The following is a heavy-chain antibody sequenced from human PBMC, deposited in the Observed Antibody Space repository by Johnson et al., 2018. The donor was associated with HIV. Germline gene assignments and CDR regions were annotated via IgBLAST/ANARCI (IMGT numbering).Heavy chain of an antibody. D-gene: IGHD2-2*02. Sequence: QVQLVESGGGVVQPGRSLKLSCAASGFTFSSYAMHWVRQAPGKGLDWVAVISYDGSNKYYADSVKGRFTISRDNSKNTLYLQMNSLRAEDTAVYYCARDRGGSSYRWVAFDIWGQGTMVTVSS. V-gene: IGHV3-30-3*01. J-gene: IGHJ3*02. CDR2: ISYDGSNK. CDR3: ARDRGGSSYRWVAFDI. CDR1: GFTFSSYA.